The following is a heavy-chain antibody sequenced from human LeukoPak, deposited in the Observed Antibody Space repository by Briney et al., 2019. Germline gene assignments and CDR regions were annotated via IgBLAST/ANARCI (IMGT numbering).Heavy chain of an antibody. J-gene: IGHJ4*02. Sequence: GRSLRLSCAASGFTFSRYGMQWFRQAPDKGLEWVAAISNDGSNKYYADSVKGRFTISRDNSKNTLYLQMNSLRAEDTAVYYCAKVDIVATIDAGRLVDYWGQGTLVTVSS. CDR3: AKVDIVATIDAGRLVDY. D-gene: IGHD5-12*01. CDR1: GFTFSRYG. CDR2: ISNDGSNK. V-gene: IGHV3-30*18.